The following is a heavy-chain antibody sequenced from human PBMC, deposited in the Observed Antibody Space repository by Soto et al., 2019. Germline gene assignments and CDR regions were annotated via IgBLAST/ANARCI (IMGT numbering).Heavy chain of an antibody. D-gene: IGHD2-15*01. CDR1: GYTFTSYD. V-gene: IGHV1-18*01. CDR3: ALGGRYCSGGSCYSHYYGMDV. CDR2: MSAYNGNT. J-gene: IGHJ6*02. Sequence: APVKVSCKASGYTFTSYDISWVRQATGQGLEWMGWMSAYNGNTNYAQKLQGRVTMTTDTSTSTAYMELRSLRSDDTAVYYCALGGRYCSGGSCYSHYYGMDVWGQGTTVTVSS.